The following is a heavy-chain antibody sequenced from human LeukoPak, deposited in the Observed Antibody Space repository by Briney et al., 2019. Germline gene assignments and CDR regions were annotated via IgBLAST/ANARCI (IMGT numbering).Heavy chain of an antibody. CDR2: IRYDGSNK. J-gene: IGHJ4*02. Sequence: TGGSLRLSCAASGFTFSSYGMHWVRQAPGKGLEWVAFIRYDGSNKYYADSVKGRFTISRDNSKNTLYLQMNSLRAEDTAVYYCAKDDYYYDSSGYYYVPPTGFDYWGQGTLVTVSS. CDR3: AKDDYYYDSSGYYYVPPTGFDY. V-gene: IGHV3-30*02. D-gene: IGHD3-22*01. CDR1: GFTFSSYG.